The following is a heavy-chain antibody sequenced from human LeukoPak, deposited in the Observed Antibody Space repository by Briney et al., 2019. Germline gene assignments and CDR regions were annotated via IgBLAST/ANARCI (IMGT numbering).Heavy chain of an antibody. CDR3: TTPAYGSGSYGVVY. CDR2: ISQSGGRST. CDR1: GFTFSNYA. V-gene: IGHV3-23*01. J-gene: IGHJ4*02. D-gene: IGHD3-10*01. Sequence: GGSLRLSCAASGFTFSNYAMTWVRQAPGEGLEWVAFISQSGGRSTDYADSVRGRFTISRDNSEDTLYLQMNSLKTEDTAVYYCTTPAYGSGSYGVVYWGQGTLVTVSS.